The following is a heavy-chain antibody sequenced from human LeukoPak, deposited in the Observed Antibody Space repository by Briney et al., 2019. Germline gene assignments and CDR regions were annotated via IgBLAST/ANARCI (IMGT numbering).Heavy chain of an antibody. V-gene: IGHV3-48*01. CDR3: ETAIQLRPF. D-gene: IGHD1-1*01. Sequence: GGSLRLSCAASGFNFNNYNMNWVRQAPGKGLEWVPYITLSSSTTYYADSVKGRFTISRDNSKNTLYLQMNGLRPEDTAVYYCETAIQLRPFWGQGTLVTVSS. J-gene: IGHJ4*02. CDR1: GFNFNNYN. CDR2: ITLSSSTT.